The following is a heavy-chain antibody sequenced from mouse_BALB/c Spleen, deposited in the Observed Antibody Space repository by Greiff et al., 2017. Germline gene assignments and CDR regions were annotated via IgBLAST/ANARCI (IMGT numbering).Heavy chain of an antibody. CDR2: IWGDGST. CDR3: ARVYGNYVYAMDY. CDR1: GFSLTGYG. J-gene: IGHJ4*01. V-gene: IGHV2-6-7*01. D-gene: IGHD2-1*01. Sequence: VQGVESGPGLVAPSQSLSITCTVSGFSLTGYGVNWVRQPPGKGLEWLGMIWGDGSTDYNSALKSRLSISKDNSKSQVFLKMNSLQTDDTARYYCARVYGNYVYAMDYWGQGTSVTVSS.